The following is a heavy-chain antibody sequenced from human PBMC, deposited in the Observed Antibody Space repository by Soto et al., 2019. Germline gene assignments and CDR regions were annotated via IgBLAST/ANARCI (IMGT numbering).Heavy chain of an antibody. CDR3: ARRECLGTSCYEDYSYYGMDV. Sequence: EAQLVESGGGLVQPGGSLRLSCAASEMTFRSDWMNWVRQAPGKGLEWVAKIKQDGSEKYYVDSVKGRFTISRDNARNSLYLQMNSLRAEDTAVYYCARRECLGTSCYEDYSYYGMDVWGRGTTVTVSS. J-gene: IGHJ6*02. CDR2: IKQDGSEK. D-gene: IGHD2-2*01. CDR1: EMTFRSDW. V-gene: IGHV3-7*01.